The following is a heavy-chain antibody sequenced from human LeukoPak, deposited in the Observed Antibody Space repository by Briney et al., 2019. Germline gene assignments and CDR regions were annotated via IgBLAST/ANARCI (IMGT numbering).Heavy chain of an antibody. CDR3: AKGPTRTTPFFFDS. J-gene: IGHJ4*02. CDR1: GGTFSTYG. CDR2: IIPVFGTT. Sequence: ASVKVSCRASGGTFSTYGVSWVRQAPGQGLEWMGGIIPVFGTTNYAQKFQGRVAITADESIGTAYLELSSLRVEDTAVYYCAKGPTRTTPFFFDSWGQGTLITVSS. V-gene: IGHV1-69*01. D-gene: IGHD2/OR15-2a*01.